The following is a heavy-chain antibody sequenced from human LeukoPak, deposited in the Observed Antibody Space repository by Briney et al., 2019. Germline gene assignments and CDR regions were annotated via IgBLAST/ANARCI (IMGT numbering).Heavy chain of an antibody. Sequence: GRSLRLSCAASGFTFSSYGMHWVRQAPGKGLEWVAVIWYDGSNKYYADSVKGRFTISRDNSKNTLYLQMNSLRAEDTAVYYCAREGIYDYVWGSYDYWGQGTLVTVSS. CDR2: IWYDGSNK. CDR1: GFTFSSYG. CDR3: AREGIYDYVWGSYDY. D-gene: IGHD3-16*01. J-gene: IGHJ4*02. V-gene: IGHV3-33*08.